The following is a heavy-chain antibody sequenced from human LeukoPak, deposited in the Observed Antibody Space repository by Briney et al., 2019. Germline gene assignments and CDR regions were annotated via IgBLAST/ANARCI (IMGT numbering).Heavy chain of an antibody. J-gene: IGHJ6*03. D-gene: IGHD1-26*01. CDR1: GDSISSGSYY. V-gene: IGHV4-61*02. CDR2: IYTRGNT. Sequence: SQTLSLTCTVSGDSISSGSYYWSWIRQPAGKGLEWIGRIYTRGNTYYNPSLKSRVTISLDTSKNQFSLELSSVTAADAAVYYCARDRYSGTFRYYYYYYMDVWGKGTRSPSP. CDR3: ARDRYSGTFRYYYYYYMDV.